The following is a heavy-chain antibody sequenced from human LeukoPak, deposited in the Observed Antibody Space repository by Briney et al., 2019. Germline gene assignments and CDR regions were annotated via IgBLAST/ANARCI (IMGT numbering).Heavy chain of an antibody. J-gene: IGHJ6*02. CDR2: IYYSGST. D-gene: IGHD5-18*01. CDR3: ASGPGVGDTAMVTAPSGYYYYGMDV. Sequence: SETLSLTCTVSGGSISSGDYYWSWIRQPPGKGLEWIGYIYYSGSTYYNPSLKSRVTISVDTSKNQFSLKLSSVTAADTAAYYCASGPGVGDTAMVTAPSGYYYYGMDVWGQGTTVTVSS. CDR1: GGSISSGDYY. V-gene: IGHV4-30-4*01.